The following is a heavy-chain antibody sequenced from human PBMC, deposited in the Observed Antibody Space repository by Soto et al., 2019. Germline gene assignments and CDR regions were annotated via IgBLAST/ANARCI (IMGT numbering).Heavy chain of an antibody. CDR3: ARWFNVVVIPYFAY. CDR1: GGSVSSGDYY. Sequence: SETLSLSCTVSGGSVSSGDYYWSWIRQPPGKGLEWIGYIYYSGNTNYNPSLKSRVTISGDTSKNQFSLKLTSVTAADTAVYYCARWFNVVVIPYFAYWGQGTLVTGSS. D-gene: IGHD3-22*01. CDR2: IYYSGNT. J-gene: IGHJ4*02. V-gene: IGHV4-61*08.